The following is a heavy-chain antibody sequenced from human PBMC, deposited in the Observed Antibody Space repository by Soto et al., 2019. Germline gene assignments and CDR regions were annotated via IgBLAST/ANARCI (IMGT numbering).Heavy chain of an antibody. CDR1: GFSFSTYS. CDR2: IGRRSDI. Sequence: GGSLRLSCEASGFSFSTYSMHWVRQAPGKGLEWVSSIGRRSDIYYADSVKGRFTISRDNAKNSVSLQMNSLRDEDTAVYYCAREETAWPLAYGLDVWGQGTTVTVS. D-gene: IGHD2-21*02. CDR3: AREETAWPLAYGLDV. J-gene: IGHJ6*02. V-gene: IGHV3-21*01.